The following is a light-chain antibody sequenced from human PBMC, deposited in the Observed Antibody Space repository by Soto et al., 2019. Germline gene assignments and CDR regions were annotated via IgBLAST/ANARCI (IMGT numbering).Light chain of an antibody. CDR2: GNS. J-gene: IGLJ3*02. V-gene: IGLV1-40*01. Sequence: QSALTQPPSVSGAPGQRVTISCTGSSSNIGADYDVHWYQQLPGTAPKLLIYGNSNRPSGVPDRFSGSKSGTSASLAITGLQAEDDADYYCQSYDSSLSAVVFGGGTKVTVL. CDR1: SSNIGADYD. CDR3: QSYDSSLSAVV.